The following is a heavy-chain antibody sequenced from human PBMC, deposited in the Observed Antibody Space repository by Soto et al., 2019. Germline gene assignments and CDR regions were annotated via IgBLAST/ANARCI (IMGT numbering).Heavy chain of an antibody. J-gene: IGHJ6*02. CDR1: GFTVSSNY. Sequence: EVQLVESGGGLIQPGGSLRLSCAASGFTVSSNYMSWVRQAPGKGLEWVSVIYSGGSTYYADSVKGRFTISRDNSKNTLYLQRNRLRAEAPAVYYCARGGGIPLPDTYYYGMDVWGQGTTVTVSS. V-gene: IGHV3-53*01. D-gene: IGHD3-10*01. CDR2: IYSGGST. CDR3: ARGGGIPLPDTYYYGMDV.